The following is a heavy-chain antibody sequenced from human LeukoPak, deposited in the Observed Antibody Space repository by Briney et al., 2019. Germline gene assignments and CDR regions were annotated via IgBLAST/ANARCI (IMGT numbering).Heavy chain of an antibody. CDR3: AKEGDGYNYPDAFDI. D-gene: IGHD5-24*01. Sequence: SGGSLRLSCAASGFTFSNYGMSWVRQAPGKGLEWVSTISSSGGSTYYADSVKGRFTISRDNSKNTLYLQMNSLRAEDTAVYYCAKEGDGYNYPDAFDIWGQGTMVTVSS. CDR1: GFTFSNYG. CDR2: ISSSGGST. J-gene: IGHJ3*02. V-gene: IGHV3-23*01.